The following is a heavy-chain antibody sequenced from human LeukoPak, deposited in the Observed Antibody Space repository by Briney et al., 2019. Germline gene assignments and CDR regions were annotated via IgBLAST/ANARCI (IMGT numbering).Heavy chain of an antibody. D-gene: IGHD6-13*01. CDR1: GFPFSSYA. Sequence: PGGSLRLSCAASGFPFSSYAMSWVRQAPGKGLEWVSGISGGGSSTYYAASVKGRFSISRDNSKNTLYLQMNSLRAEDTAVYYCARDQSVRLLQTSSTYFKHVFAIWGQGSMVTVSS. CDR2: ISGGGSST. CDR3: ARDQSVRLLQTSSTYFKHVFAI. J-gene: IGHJ3*02. V-gene: IGHV3-23*01.